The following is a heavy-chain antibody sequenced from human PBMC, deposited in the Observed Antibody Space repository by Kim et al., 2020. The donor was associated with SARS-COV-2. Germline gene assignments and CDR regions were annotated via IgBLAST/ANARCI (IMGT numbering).Heavy chain of an antibody. J-gene: IGHJ2*01. V-gene: IGHV3-30-3*01. CDR1: GFTFSSYA. Sequence: GGSLRLSCAASGFTFSSYAMHWVRQAPGKGLEWVAVISYDGSNKYYADSVKGRFTISRDNSKNTLYLQMNSLRAEDTAVYYCARGYCSSTSCFTGYFDLWGRGTLVTVSS. CDR3: ARGYCSSTSCFTGYFDL. CDR2: ISYDGSNK. D-gene: IGHD2-2*01.